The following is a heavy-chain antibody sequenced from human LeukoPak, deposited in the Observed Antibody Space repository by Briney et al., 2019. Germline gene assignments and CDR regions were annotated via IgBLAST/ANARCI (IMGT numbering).Heavy chain of an antibody. Sequence: GGSLRLSCAASGFTFSSYAMSWVRQAPGKGLEWVSAISGSGGSTYYADSVKGRFTISRDNSKNTLYLQMNSLRAEDTAVYYCAKVLTGPARGVAARYFDYWGQGTLVTVSS. CDR2: ISGSGGST. V-gene: IGHV3-23*01. CDR3: AKVLTGPARGVAARYFDY. D-gene: IGHD6-6*01. CDR1: GFTFSSYA. J-gene: IGHJ4*02.